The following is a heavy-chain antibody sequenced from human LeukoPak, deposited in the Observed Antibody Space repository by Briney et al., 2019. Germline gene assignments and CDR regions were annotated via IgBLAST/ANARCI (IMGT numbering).Heavy chain of an antibody. CDR2: IKQDGSEK. Sequence: GGSLRLSCAGSGFTFSDYWMSWVRQAPGKGLEWVADIKQDGSEKYYVDSVRGRFTISRDNAKNSLYLQMNSLRAEDTAVYYCATDYVWGSYRSGDLDPFDYWGQGTLVTVSS. J-gene: IGHJ4*02. CDR1: GFTFSDYW. CDR3: ATDYVWGSYRSGDLDPFDY. V-gene: IGHV3-7*01. D-gene: IGHD3-16*02.